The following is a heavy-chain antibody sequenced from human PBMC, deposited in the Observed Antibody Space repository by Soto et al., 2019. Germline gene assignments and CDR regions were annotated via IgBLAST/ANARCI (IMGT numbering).Heavy chain of an antibody. D-gene: IGHD1-1*01. CDR1: GFDFENFT. V-gene: IGHV3-23*01. CDR2: IRYNGAGT. CDR3: AKHLGIHNAGGLDF. Sequence: EVQLLESGGGLVQPGGSLRLSCVASGFDFENFTMNWVRQAPGRGLEWVSAIRYNGAGTYYADSVKGRFTVTRDDFENTLYIHLNSLTAEDTALYYCAKHLGIHNAGGLDFWGRGTLVTVSS. J-gene: IGHJ4*02.